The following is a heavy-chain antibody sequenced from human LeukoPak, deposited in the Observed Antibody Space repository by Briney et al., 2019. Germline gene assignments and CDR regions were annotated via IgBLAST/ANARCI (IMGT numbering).Heavy chain of an antibody. V-gene: IGHV3-21*01. J-gene: IGHJ4*02. CDR3: ARLRRNNDNSGYYYYYDY. CDR1: GLTFSSYS. D-gene: IGHD3-22*01. Sequence: PGGSLRLSCAASGLTFSSYSFNWVRQAPGKGLEWVSSITPTSSYIYYVDSVKGRFTISRDNAKNSLYLQMNSLRAEDTAVYYCARLRRNNDNSGYYYYYDYWGQGTLVTVSS. CDR2: ITPTSSYI.